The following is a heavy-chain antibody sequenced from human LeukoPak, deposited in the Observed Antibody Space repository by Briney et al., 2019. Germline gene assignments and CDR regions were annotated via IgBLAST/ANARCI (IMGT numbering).Heavy chain of an antibody. V-gene: IGHV1-46*01. J-gene: IGHJ6*03. CDR3: ARVVDVRVGGRLNFYMDV. CDR2: INPSGGST. D-gene: IGHD3-10*01. CDR1: GYTFTSYY. Sequence: ASVKVSCKASGYTFTSYYMHWVRQAPGQGLEWMGIINPSGGSTSYAQKFQGRVTMTRDTSISTAYMELSRLRSDDTAVYYCARVVDVRVGGRLNFYMDVWGKGTTVTVSS.